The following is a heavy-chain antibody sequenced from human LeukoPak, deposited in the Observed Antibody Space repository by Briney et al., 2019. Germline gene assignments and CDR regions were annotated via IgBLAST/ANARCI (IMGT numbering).Heavy chain of an antibody. D-gene: IGHD5-24*01. CDR3: ARSDPRMATRRAASHY. V-gene: IGHV1-8*01. CDR2: MNPNSGNT. J-gene: IGHJ4*02. CDR1: GYTFTSYD. Sequence: GASVKVSCKASGYTFTSYDINWGRQATGQGLEWMGWMNPNSGNTGYAQKFQGRGTMTRNTSISTAYMELSSLRSEDTAVYYCARSDPRMATRRAASHYWGQGTLVSVSS.